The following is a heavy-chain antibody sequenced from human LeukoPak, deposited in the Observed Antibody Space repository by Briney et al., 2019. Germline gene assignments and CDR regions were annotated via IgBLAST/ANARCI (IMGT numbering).Heavy chain of an antibody. CDR2: INPNSGGT. J-gene: IGHJ6*02. D-gene: IGHD3-9*01. V-gene: IGHV1-2*02. CDR1: GYTFTGYY. CDR3: ARDTRLRYFPYGMDV. Sequence: ASVKVSCKASGYTFTGYYIHWVRQAPGQGLEWMGWINPNSGGTNYAQKFQGRVTMTRDTSISTAYMELSRLRSDDTAVYYCARDTRLRYFPYGMDVWGQGTTVTVSS.